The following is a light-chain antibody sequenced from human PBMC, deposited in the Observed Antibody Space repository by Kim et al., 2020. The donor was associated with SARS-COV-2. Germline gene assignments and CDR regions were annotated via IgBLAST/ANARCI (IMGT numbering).Light chain of an antibody. CDR3: QQYSNSLGT. J-gene: IGKJ2*02. CDR1: QSVSRIY. Sequence: LSPGEGATLSCRASQSVSRIYLAWYQPRLGQAPRLLIYGTSTRATGIPARFSGSGSGTDFTLTISRLEPEDFAVYYCQQYSNSLGTFGQGTKLEI. V-gene: IGKV3-20*01. CDR2: GTS.